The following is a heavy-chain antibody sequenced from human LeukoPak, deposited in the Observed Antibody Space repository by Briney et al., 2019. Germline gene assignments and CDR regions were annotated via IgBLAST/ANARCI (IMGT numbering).Heavy chain of an antibody. CDR3: VRHGYAAFDY. J-gene: IGHJ4*02. Sequence: PSETLSLTCTVSGGSISSYYWSWIRQPPGKGLEWIGYIYYSGSTNYNPSLKSRVTISVDTSKNQFSLKLSSVTAADTAVYYCVRHGYAAFDYWGQGTLVTVSS. CDR2: IYYSGST. V-gene: IGHV4-59*08. CDR1: GGSISSYY. D-gene: IGHD5-12*01.